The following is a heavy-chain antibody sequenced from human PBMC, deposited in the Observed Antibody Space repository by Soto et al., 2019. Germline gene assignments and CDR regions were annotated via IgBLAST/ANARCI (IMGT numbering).Heavy chain of an antibody. CDR2: INSDGSST. Sequence: GGSLRLSCAASGFTFSSYWMHWVRQAPGKGLVWVSRINSDGSSTSYADSVKGRFTISRDNAKNTLYLQMNSLRAEDTAVYYCARDYIVVVPAAMRDYYYGMDVWGQGTTVPVSS. V-gene: IGHV3-74*01. J-gene: IGHJ6*02. CDR3: ARDYIVVVPAAMRDYYYGMDV. CDR1: GFTFSSYW. D-gene: IGHD2-2*01.